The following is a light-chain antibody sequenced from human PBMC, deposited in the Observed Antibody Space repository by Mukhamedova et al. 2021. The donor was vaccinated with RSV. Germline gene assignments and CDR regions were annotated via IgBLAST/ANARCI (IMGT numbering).Light chain of an antibody. V-gene: IGKV3-15*01. CDR3: QQHNNWPPEYC. CDR2: GAS. J-gene: IGKJ2*03. CDR1: QSVSSN. Sequence: GERATLSCRASQSVSSNLAWYQQKPGQAPRLLIYGASTRATGIPARFSGSGSGTEFTLTISSMQSEDFAVYYCQQHNNWPPEYCFG.